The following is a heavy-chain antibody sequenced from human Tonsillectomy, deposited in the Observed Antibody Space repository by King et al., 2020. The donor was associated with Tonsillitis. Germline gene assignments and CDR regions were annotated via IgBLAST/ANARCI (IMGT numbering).Heavy chain of an antibody. CDR1: GESFSNYY. D-gene: IGHD2-2*01. J-gene: IGHJ4*02. CDR2: INHSGST. V-gene: IGHV4-34*01. CDR3: ARADIVVVPAARARYDYFDS. Sequence: QVQLQQWGAGLLKPSETLSLTCAVYGESFSNYYWSWIRQPPGKGLEWIGEINHSGSTNYNPSLKNRVTISVDTSKNKFSLKLSSVTAADTAVYYCARADIVVVPAARARYDYFDSWGQGTLVTVSS.